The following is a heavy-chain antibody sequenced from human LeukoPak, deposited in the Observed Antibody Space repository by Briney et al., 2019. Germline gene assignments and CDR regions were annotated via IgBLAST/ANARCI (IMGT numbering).Heavy chain of an antibody. Sequence: GGSLRLSCAASGFTFSDYYMSWIRQAPGKGLEWVSYISSSGSTIYYADSVKGRFTISRDNAKNSLYLQTNSLRAEDTAVYYCARGAAGYTAARMYFDYWGQGTLVTVSS. CDR3: ARGAAGYTAARMYFDY. CDR2: ISSSGSTI. J-gene: IGHJ4*02. V-gene: IGHV3-11*01. D-gene: IGHD6-6*01. CDR1: GFTFSDYY.